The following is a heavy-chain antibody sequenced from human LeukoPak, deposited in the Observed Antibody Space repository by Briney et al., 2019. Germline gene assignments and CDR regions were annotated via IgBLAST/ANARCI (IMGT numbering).Heavy chain of an antibody. Sequence: GGSLRLSCAVSGFTFSSYAVHWVRQAPGKGLEWVAVISYDGSHEYYADSVKGRFTISRDNSKNTLYLQMSSLRAEDTAVYYCAKDLGPSGLGSGWPFDYWGQGTLVTVSS. CDR3: AKDLGPSGLGSGWPFDY. CDR1: GFTFSSYA. D-gene: IGHD6-19*01. CDR2: ISYDGSHE. V-gene: IGHV3-30*18. J-gene: IGHJ4*02.